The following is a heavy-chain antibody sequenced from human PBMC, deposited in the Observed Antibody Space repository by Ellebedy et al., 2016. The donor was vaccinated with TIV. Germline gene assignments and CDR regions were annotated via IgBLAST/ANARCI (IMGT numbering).Heavy chain of an antibody. CDR1: GFRFSTNS. CDR3: AREGSDGYNPYFDY. Sequence: GESLKISCAASGFRFSTNSMAWVRPAPGKGLEWVSYMSSSTGDNYYADSVKGRFTISRVTAENSVYLKMNSLRDEDTAVYYCAREGSDGYNPYFDYWGQGILVTVSS. D-gene: IGHD5-24*01. CDR2: MSSSTGDN. J-gene: IGHJ4*02. V-gene: IGHV3-48*02.